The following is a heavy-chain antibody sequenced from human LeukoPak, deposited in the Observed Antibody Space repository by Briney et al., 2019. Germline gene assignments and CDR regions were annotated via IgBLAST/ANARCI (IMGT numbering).Heavy chain of an antibody. V-gene: IGHV4-34*01. D-gene: IGHD2-15*01. CDR3: ARGWCSGGSCYDPSYYFDY. J-gene: IGHJ4*02. CDR2: INHSGST. Sequence: SETLSLTCAVYGGSFSGYYWSWIRQPPGKGLEWIGEINHSGSTNYNPSLKSRVTISVDTSKNQFSLKLSSVTAADTAVYYCARGWCSGGSCYDPSYYFDYWGQGTLVTVPS. CDR1: GGSFSGYY.